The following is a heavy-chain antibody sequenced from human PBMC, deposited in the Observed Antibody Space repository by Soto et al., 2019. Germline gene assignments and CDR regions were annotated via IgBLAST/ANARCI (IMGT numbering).Heavy chain of an antibody. CDR3: ASPYSSSSGFDY. CDR2: IIPIFGTA. CDR1: GGTFNIYA. V-gene: IGHV1-69*13. D-gene: IGHD6-6*01. Sequence: SVKISSTASGGTFNIYAISLVLQAPRQGLEWMGGIIPIFGTANYAQKFQGRVTITADESTSTAYMELSSLRSEDTAVYYCASPYSSSSGFDYWGQGTLVTVSS. J-gene: IGHJ4*02.